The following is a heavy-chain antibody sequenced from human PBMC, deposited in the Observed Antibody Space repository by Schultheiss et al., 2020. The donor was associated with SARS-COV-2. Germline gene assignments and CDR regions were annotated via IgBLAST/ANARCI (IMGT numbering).Heavy chain of an antibody. J-gene: IGHJ6*03. CDR1: GGSFSGYY. CDR2: INHSGST. CDR3: ARNKGDTRYSGYDNYYYYMDV. Sequence: SETLSLTCAVYGGSFSGYYWSWIRQPAGKGLEWIGEINHSGSTNYNPSLKSRVTMSVDTSKNQFSLKLSSVTAADTAVYYCARNKGDTRYSGYDNYYYYMDVWGKGTTVTVSS. V-gene: IGHV4-34*10. D-gene: IGHD5-12*01.